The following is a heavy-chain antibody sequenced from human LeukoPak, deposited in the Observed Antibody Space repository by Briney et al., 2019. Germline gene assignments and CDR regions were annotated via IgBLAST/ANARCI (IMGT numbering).Heavy chain of an antibody. CDR1: GFTFSSYA. J-gene: IGHJ4*02. CDR2: ISYDGSNK. V-gene: IGHV3-30-3*01. Sequence: GRSLRLSCAASGFTFSSYAMHWVRQAPGKGLEWVAVISYDGSNKYYADSVKGRFTISRDNSKNTLYLQMNSLRAEDTAVYYCAREESGSFDYWGQGTLVTVSS. CDR3: AREESGSFDY. D-gene: IGHD6-25*01.